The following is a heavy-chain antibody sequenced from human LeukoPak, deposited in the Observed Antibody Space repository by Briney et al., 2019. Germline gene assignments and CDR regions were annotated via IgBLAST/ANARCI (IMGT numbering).Heavy chain of an antibody. CDR2: ISTGDTAI. Sequence: GGSLRLSCAASGFTFSDHYMSWIRQAPGKGLEWISYISTGDTAIFYADSVKGRFTISRDNAKDSLYLQMSSLRAEDTAVYYCARGSPGDWGQETLVTVSS. V-gene: IGHV3-11*01. J-gene: IGHJ4*02. CDR1: GFTFSDHY. CDR3: ARGSPGD.